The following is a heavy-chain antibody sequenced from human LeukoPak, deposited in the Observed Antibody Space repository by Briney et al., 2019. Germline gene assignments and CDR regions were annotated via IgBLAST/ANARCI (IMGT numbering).Heavy chain of an antibody. V-gene: IGHV6-1*01. CDR3: ARNYDYVWGSYRGYYFDY. CDR1: GDSVSSNSAA. Sequence: SQTLSLTCAISGDSVSSNSAAWNWIRQSPSRGLEWLGRTYYRSKWYNDYAVSVKSRITINPDTSKNQFSLQPNSVTPEDTAVYYCARNYDYVWGSYRGYYFDYWGQGTLVTVSS. CDR2: TYYRSKWYN. J-gene: IGHJ4*02. D-gene: IGHD3-16*02.